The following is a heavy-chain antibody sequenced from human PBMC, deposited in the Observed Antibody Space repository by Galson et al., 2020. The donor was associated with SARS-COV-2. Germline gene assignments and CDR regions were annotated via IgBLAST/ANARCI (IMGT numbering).Heavy chain of an antibody. J-gene: IGHJ3*02. CDR3: AREVGEVVKTGAFDI. V-gene: IGHV3-66*02. CDR2: IYSGGRT. CDR1: GFTVSSNY. D-gene: IGHD1-26*01. Sequence: GESLKIYCAASGFTVSSNYMSWVRQAPGKGLEWVSVIYSGGRTYYADSVKGRFTISRDTSKNTLYLQMNSLRAEDTAVYYCAREVGEVVKTGAFDIWGQGTLVTVSA.